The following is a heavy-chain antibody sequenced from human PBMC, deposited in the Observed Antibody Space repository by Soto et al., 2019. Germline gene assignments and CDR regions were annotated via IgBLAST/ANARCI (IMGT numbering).Heavy chain of an antibody. D-gene: IGHD6-19*01. CDR3: AHRPSGWYLFDY. CDR2: IYWNDDK. J-gene: IGHJ4*02. Sequence: QITLKESGPTLVRPTQTLTLTCTFSGFSLSTSGLGVGWIRQPPGKALEWLALIYWNDDKRYSPSLKARLTITNDTSKNQVVLTMTNMDPVDTATYCCAHRPSGWYLFDYWGQGTLVTVSS. CDR1: GFSLSTSGLG. V-gene: IGHV2-5*01.